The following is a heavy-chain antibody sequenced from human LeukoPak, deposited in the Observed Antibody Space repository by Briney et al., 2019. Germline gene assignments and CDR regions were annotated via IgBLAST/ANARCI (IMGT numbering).Heavy chain of an antibody. CDR2: IYYSGST. CDR1: GGSISSYY. D-gene: IGHD2-8*01. Sequence: SETLSLTCTVSGGSISSYYWSWLRQRPGKGLEWIGYIYYSGSTNYNPSLKSRVTISVDTSKNQSSLKLSSVTAADTAVYYCARADLGYCTNGVCHDPFDYWGQGTLVTVSS. J-gene: IGHJ4*02. CDR3: ARADLGYCTNGVCHDPFDY. V-gene: IGHV4-59*01.